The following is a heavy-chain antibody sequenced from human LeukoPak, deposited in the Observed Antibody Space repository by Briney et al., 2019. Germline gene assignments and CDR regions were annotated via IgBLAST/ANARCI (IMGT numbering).Heavy chain of an antibody. V-gene: IGHV3-23*01. D-gene: IGHD2-2*01. CDR3: AKDSAVVPAAPYGMDV. Sequence: PGGSLRLSCAASGFTFSSYAMSWVRQAPGKGLEWVSAISGSGGSTYYADSVKGRFTISRDNSKNTLYLQMNSLRAEDTAVYYCAKDSAVVPAAPYGMDVWGQGTTVTVSS. CDR1: GFTFSSYA. J-gene: IGHJ6*02. CDR2: ISGSGGST.